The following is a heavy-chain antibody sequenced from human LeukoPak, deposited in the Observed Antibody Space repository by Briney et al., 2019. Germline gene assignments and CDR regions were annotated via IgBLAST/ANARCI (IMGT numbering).Heavy chain of an antibody. CDR2: ISGSSNSI. CDR3: ARDLDWSFDY. Sequence: GGSLRLSCAASGFTSSSYSMNWVRQAPGKGLEWISYISGSSNSINYADSVKGRFTISSDNAKNSLYLEMNSLRAEDTAVYYCARDLDWSFDYWGQGTLVTVSS. J-gene: IGHJ4*02. V-gene: IGHV3-21*06. D-gene: IGHD3/OR15-3a*01. CDR1: GFTSSSYS.